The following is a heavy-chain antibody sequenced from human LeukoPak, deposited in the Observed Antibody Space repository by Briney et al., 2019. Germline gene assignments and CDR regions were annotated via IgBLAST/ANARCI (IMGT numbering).Heavy chain of an antibody. CDR2: ISYIVNNE. V-gene: IGHV3-30-3*01. Sequence: PGRSLRLSCAAYGFTFSDYSLHWVRQAPGKGLEWVALISYIVNNEYYADSVKGRFTISRDSSKNTLYLQMNSLRVEDTAMYYCARRMDYIDYWGQGTLVTVSS. J-gene: IGHJ4*02. CDR3: ARRMDYIDY. D-gene: IGHD2-8*01. CDR1: GFTFSDYS.